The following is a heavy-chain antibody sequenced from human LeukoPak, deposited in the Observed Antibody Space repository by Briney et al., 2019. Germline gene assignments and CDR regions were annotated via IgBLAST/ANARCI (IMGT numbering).Heavy chain of an antibody. V-gene: IGHV1-2*02. Sequence: ASVKVSCKASGYTFSGYYIHWVRQAPGQGLDWMGWINPNSGGTNSAQKFQGRVTMTSDTSISTAYMELSRLRSDDTAVYYCARDTTRDNWFDPWGQGTLVTVSS. CDR2: INPNSGGT. J-gene: IGHJ5*02. CDR1: GYTFSGYY. D-gene: IGHD1-26*01. CDR3: ARDTTRDNWFDP.